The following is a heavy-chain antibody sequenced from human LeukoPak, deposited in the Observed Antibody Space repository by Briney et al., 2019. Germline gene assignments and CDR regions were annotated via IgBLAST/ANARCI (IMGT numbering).Heavy chain of an antibody. CDR2: INTDGSST. D-gene: IGHD4-17*01. CDR1: GFTFSSYW. Sequence: GGSLRLSCAAPGFTFSSYWMHWVRQAPGKGLVWVSRINTDGSSTSYADSVKGRFTISRDNAKNTLYLQMNSLRAEDTAVYYCASIPIPTVTGGYWGQGTLVTVSS. J-gene: IGHJ4*02. V-gene: IGHV3-74*01. CDR3: ASIPIPTVTGGY.